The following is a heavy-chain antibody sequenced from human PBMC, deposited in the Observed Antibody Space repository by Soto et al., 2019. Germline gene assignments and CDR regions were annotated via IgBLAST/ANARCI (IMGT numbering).Heavy chain of an antibody. CDR3: ARPNPYYGSGSSVWFDP. J-gene: IGHJ5*02. D-gene: IGHD3-10*01. V-gene: IGHV4-34*01. Sequence: SETLSLTCAVYGGSFSGYYWSWIRQPPGKGLEWIGEINHSGSTNYNPSLKSRVTISVDTSKNQFSLKLSSVTAADTAVYYCARPNPYYGSGSSVWFDPWGQGTLVTVSS. CDR1: GGSFSGYY. CDR2: INHSGST.